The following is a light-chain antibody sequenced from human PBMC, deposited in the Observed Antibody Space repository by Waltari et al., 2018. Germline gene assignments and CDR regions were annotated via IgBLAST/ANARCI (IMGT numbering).Light chain of an antibody. Sequence: EILLTQSPATLSLSPGERATLSCRASRSVSSYLAWYQQKPGQAPRLLIYDASNRATGSPARFCSGGSWTDFTITISSLVPEDFAVYYCRQRSNWPPLTFGGGTKVEIK. CDR2: DAS. CDR1: RSVSSY. J-gene: IGKJ4*01. V-gene: IGKV3-11*01. CDR3: RQRSNWPPLT.